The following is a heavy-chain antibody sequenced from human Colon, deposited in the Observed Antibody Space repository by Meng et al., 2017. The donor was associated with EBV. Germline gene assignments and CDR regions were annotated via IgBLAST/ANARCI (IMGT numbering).Heavy chain of an antibody. CDR3: ARAPSLNCGGDCFSRYFQH. J-gene: IGHJ1*01. CDR1: GFIFSSDG. D-gene: IGHD2-21*01. Sequence: QGRMGESGGGVGQLGRSLGLSCAASGFIFSSDGMHWVRQAPGKGLEWVAVIWYDGSNKYYADSVKGRFTISRDNSTLYLQMNSLRVEDTAVYYCARAPSLNCGGDCFSRYFQHWGQGTLVTVSS. CDR2: IWYDGSNK. V-gene: IGHV3-33*01.